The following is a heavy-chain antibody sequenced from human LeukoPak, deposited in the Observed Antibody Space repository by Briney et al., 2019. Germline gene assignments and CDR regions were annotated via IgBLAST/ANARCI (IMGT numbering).Heavy chain of an antibody. CDR3: ARESGKLSIFDH. J-gene: IGHJ4*02. CDR2: IKQDGSEK. Sequence: PGGSLRLSCAASGFTFSSYWMSWVRQAPGKGLEWVANIKQDGSEKYYVDSVKDRLTISRDNAKNSLYLQMNSLRAEDAAVYYCARESGKLSIFDHWGQGTLVTVSS. V-gene: IGHV3-7*01. D-gene: IGHD3-3*01. CDR1: GFTFSSYW.